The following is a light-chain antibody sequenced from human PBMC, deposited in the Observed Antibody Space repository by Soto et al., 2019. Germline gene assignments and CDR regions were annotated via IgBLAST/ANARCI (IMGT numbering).Light chain of an antibody. CDR1: SSDVGAYNY. J-gene: IGLJ3*02. CDR2: EVT. V-gene: IGLV2-8*01. Sequence: QSALTQPPSASGSPGQSVTISCTGTSSDVGAYNYVSWYQQHPGKAPKLMIYEVTKRPSGVPDRFSASRSGNTASLTVSGLQTEDEADCYCSSYAGSNWVFGGGTKLTVL. CDR3: SSYAGSNWV.